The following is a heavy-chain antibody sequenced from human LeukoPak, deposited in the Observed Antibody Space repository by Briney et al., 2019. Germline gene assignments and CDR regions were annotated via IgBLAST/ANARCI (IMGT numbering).Heavy chain of an antibody. CDR1: GFTFSSYG. V-gene: IGHV3-30*18. CDR2: ISCDGSNK. D-gene: IGHD2-2*01. J-gene: IGHJ5*02. CDR3: AKVSGSTSSPSHWFDP. Sequence: PGGSLRLSCAASGFTFSSYGMHWVRQAPGKGLEWVAVISCDGSNKYYADSVKGRFTISRDNSKNTLYLQMNSLRAEDTAVYYCAKVSGSTSSPSHWFDPWGQGTLVTVSS.